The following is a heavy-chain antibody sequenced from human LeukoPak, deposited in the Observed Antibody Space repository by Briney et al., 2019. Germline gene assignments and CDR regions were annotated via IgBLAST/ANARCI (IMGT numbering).Heavy chain of an antibody. CDR2: IYYSGST. D-gene: IGHD6-13*01. CDR1: GGSISSYY. CDR3: ARIAAAGRPFDY. Sequence: SETLSLTCTVSGGSISSYYWSWIRQPPGKGLEWIGYIYYSGSTNYNPSLKSRVTISVDTSKNQFSPKLSSVTAADTAVYYCARIAAAGRPFDYWGQGTLVTVSS. V-gene: IGHV4-59*01. J-gene: IGHJ4*02.